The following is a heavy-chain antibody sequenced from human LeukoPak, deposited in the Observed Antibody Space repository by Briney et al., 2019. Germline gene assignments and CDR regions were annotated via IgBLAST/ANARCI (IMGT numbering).Heavy chain of an antibody. D-gene: IGHD6-19*01. CDR2: IHYSGST. CDR3: ARDKSSSGWYHY. Sequence: PSETLSLTCTVSGYSITSGFYWGWIRQPPGKGLEWIGSIHYSGSTYYNPSLKSRVTISVDTSRNQFSLKLSSVTAADTAVYYCARDKSSSGWYHYWGQGTLVTVSS. J-gene: IGHJ4*02. V-gene: IGHV4-38-2*02. CDR1: GYSITSGFY.